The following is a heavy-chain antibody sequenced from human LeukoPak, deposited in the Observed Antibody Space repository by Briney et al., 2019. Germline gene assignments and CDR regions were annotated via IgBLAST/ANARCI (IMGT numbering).Heavy chain of an antibody. CDR3: AKDPGSDSSASPHFGS. J-gene: IGHJ4*02. CDR2: IRSDGSNK. Sequence: VGSLRLSCAPSGFAFSSYGMHWVRQAPGKGLKWVALIRSDGSNKYYADSVKGRFTISRDNSKNTLCLHMNSLRAEITAVYYCAKDPGSDSSASPHFGSWGQGTLVTVSS. CDR1: GFAFSSYG. D-gene: IGHD3-22*01. V-gene: IGHV3-30*02.